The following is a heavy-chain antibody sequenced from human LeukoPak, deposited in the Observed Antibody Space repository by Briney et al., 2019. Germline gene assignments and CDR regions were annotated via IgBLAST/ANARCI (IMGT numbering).Heavy chain of an antibody. CDR2: VFDSGGA. J-gene: IGHJ4*02. V-gene: IGHV4-59*13. Sequence: PSETLSLTCTVSGASISDYYWSWIRQPPGQGLEWIGYVFDSGGANYNPSLKSRVTISVDTSKNQFSVKLGSVTAADTAIYYCAKRPIFGELLYYFDYWGQGTLVTVSS. CDR1: GASISDYY. D-gene: IGHD3-10*01. CDR3: AKRPIFGELLYYFDY.